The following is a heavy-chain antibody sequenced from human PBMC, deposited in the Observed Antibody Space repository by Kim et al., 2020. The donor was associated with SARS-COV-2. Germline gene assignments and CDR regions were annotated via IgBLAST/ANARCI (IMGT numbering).Heavy chain of an antibody. V-gene: IGHV3-64D*09. CDR2: ISSNGGST. CDR3: VKDSARVGSPWAFDI. J-gene: IGHJ3*02. D-gene: IGHD1-26*01. CDR1: GFTFSSYA. Sequence: GGSLRLSCSASGFTFSSYAMHWVRQAPGKGLEYVSAISSNGGSTYYADSVKGRFTISRDNSKNTLYLQMSSLRAEDTAVYYCVKDSARVGSPWAFDIWGQGKMVTVSS.